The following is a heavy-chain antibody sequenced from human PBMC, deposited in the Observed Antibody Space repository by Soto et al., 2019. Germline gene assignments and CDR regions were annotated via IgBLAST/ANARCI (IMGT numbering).Heavy chain of an antibody. CDR1: GFTFSKYA. J-gene: IGHJ4*02. CDR2: ISGDGDKT. V-gene: IGHV3-23*01. D-gene: IGHD5-12*01. CDR3: AKGGLSGYDY. Sequence: EVQLLESGGGLVQPGGSLRLSCAASGFTFSKYAMIWDRQAPGKGLEWISGISGDGDKTFYADFVKGRLTISRDNSKNTVYLQVSSLRVEDTAVYYCAKGGLSGYDYWGQGTLVTVSS.